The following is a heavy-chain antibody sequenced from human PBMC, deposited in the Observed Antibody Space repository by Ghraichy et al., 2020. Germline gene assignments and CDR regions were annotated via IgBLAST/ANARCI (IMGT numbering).Heavy chain of an antibody. V-gene: IGHV4-39*07. CDR2: VYFRGST. J-gene: IGHJ5*02. D-gene: IGHD3-10*01. CDR3: ARVNTLVRGGRGWFDP. CDR1: GGSISTTRNE. Sequence: SETLSLTCRVSGGSISTTRNEWAWLRQPPGKGLEWIGNVYFRGSTYYNPSLQSRVTISVDTSKDQFSLRLDSVTAADTALYYCARVNTLVRGGRGWFDPWGQGTLVIVSS.